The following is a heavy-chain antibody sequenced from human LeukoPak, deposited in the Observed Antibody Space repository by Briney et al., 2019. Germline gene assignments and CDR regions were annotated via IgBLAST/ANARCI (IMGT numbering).Heavy chain of an antibody. CDR3: AKAAIHYDSSGPNDY. CDR1: GLTVNNAC. Sequence: PGGSLRLSCEVSGLTVNNACKTGVRQAPGKGLEWIGRIRSKTDGGTSDYAAPVRGRFTISRDDSKHTVYLQMDSLRAEDTAVYYCAKAAIHYDSSGPNDYWGQGTLVTVSS. V-gene: IGHV3-15*01. D-gene: IGHD3-22*01. CDR2: IRSKTDGGTS. J-gene: IGHJ4*02.